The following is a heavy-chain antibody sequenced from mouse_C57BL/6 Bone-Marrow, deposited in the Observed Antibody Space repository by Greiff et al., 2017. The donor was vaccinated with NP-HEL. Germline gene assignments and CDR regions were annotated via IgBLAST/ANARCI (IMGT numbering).Heavy chain of an antibody. CDR3: ARRGDTNYYAMDY. Sequence: QVQLQQPGAELVKPGASVKLSCKASGYTFTSYWMHWVKQRPGQGLEWIGMIHPNSGSTNYNEKFKSKATLTVDKSSSTAYMQLSSLTSEDSAVYYCARRGDTNYYAMDYWGQGTSVTVSS. CDR1: GYTFTSYW. J-gene: IGHJ4*01. V-gene: IGHV1-64*01. CDR2: IHPNSGST.